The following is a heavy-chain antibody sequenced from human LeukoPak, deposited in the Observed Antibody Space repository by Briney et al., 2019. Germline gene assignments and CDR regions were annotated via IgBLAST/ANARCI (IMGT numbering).Heavy chain of an antibody. Sequence: PGGSLRLSCAASGFTVSSNYMSWVRQAPGKGLEWVSVIYSGGSTYYADSVKGRFTISRDNSKNTLYLQMNSLKTEDTALYYCAKDVGVSGSRYFDFWGQGTLVTVSS. D-gene: IGHD6-19*01. CDR2: IYSGGST. CDR3: AKDVGVSGSRYFDF. CDR1: GFTVSSNY. V-gene: IGHV3-53*05. J-gene: IGHJ4*02.